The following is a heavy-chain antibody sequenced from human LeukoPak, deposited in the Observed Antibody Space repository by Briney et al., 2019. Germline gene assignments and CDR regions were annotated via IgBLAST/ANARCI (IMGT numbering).Heavy chain of an antibody. CDR2: TYYRSKWHN. V-gene: IGHV6-1*01. Sequence: TLSLTCALSGDSVSSNSAAWNWIRQSPSRGLEWLGRTYYRSKWHNDYAVSVKSRITINQDTSNNQFSLQLNSVTPEDTAVYYCARGLGVAVAVPYYFDSWGQGTLVTVSS. CDR3: ARGLGVAVAVPYYFDS. CDR1: GDSVSSNSAA. D-gene: IGHD6-19*01. J-gene: IGHJ4*02.